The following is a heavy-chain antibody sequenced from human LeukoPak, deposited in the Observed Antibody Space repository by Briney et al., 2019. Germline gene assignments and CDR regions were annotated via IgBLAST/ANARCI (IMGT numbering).Heavy chain of an antibody. CDR3: ARRAAKGYYFDY. CDR1: GFTFSSYG. V-gene: IGHV3-30*19. J-gene: IGHJ4*02. D-gene: IGHD6-13*01. Sequence: GGSLRLSCAASGFTFSSYGMHWVRQAPGKGLEWVAVIWYDGSNKYYADSVKGRFTISRDNSKNTLYLQMNSLRAEDTAVYYCARRAAKGYYFDYWGQGTLVTVSS. CDR2: IWYDGSNK.